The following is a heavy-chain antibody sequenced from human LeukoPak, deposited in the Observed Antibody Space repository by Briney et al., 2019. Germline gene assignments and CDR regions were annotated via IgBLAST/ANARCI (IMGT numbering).Heavy chain of an antibody. CDR3: ARVPVSGPGARFDY. J-gene: IGHJ4*02. CDR2: INPNSAGT. V-gene: IGHV1-2*02. Sequence: ASVKVSCKASGYTFTDYYIHWMRQAPGQGPEWMGWINPNSAGTNYAQKLQGRVTMTTDTSTTTAYMELRSLRSDDTAVYYCARVPVSGPGARFDYWGQGTLVTVSS. D-gene: IGHD4-11*01. CDR1: GYTFTDYY.